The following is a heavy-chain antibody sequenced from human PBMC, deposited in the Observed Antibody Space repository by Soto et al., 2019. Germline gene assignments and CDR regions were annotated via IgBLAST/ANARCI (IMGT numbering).Heavy chain of an antibody. J-gene: IGHJ5*02. CDR1: GGSISSYY. D-gene: IGHD2-2*01. CDR3: ARSPGSTSLFDP. Sequence: SETLSLTCTVSGGSISSYYWSWIRQPPGKGLEWIGYIYYSGSTNYNPSLKSRVTIPVDTSKNQFSLKLSSVTAADTAVYYCARSPGSTSLFDPWGQGTLVTVSS. V-gene: IGHV4-59*08. CDR2: IYYSGST.